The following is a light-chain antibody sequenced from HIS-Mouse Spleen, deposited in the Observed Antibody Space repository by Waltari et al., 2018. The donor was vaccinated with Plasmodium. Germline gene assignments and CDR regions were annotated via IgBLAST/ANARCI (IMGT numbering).Light chain of an antibody. V-gene: IGLV3-21*03. J-gene: IGLJ2*01. Sequence: SYVLTPPPSVSVAPGKTARITCGVNNLGSKSVPWYQQKPGQAPVLVVYDDSDRPAGIPERFSGSNSGNTATLTISRVEAGDEADYYCQVWDSSSDLVVFGGGTKLTVL. CDR1: NLGSKS. CDR2: DDS. CDR3: QVWDSSSDLVV.